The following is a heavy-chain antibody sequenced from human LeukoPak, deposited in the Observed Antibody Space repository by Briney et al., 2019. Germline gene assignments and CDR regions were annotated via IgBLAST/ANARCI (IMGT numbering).Heavy chain of an antibody. D-gene: IGHD6-19*01. Sequence: PSETLSLTCAVYGGSFNGHYWTWVRQAPGKGLEWVSAISGSGGSTYYADSVKGRFTISRDNSKNTLYLQMNSLRAEDTAVYYCAKDKEEQWLMYYFDYWGQGTLVTVAS. V-gene: IGHV3-23*01. CDR2: ISGSGGST. CDR1: GGSFNGHY. CDR3: AKDKEEQWLMYYFDY. J-gene: IGHJ4*02.